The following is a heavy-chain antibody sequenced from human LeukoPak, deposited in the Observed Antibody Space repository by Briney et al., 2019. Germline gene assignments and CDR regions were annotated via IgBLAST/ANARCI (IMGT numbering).Heavy chain of an antibody. CDR3: ARGTIMVWGAYSDY. CDR1: GYTFTGHY. D-gene: IGHD3-10*01. J-gene: IGHJ4*02. V-gene: IGHV1-2*02. Sequence: ASVTVSCTASGYTFTGHYMHWVRQAPGQGLEWMGWINANGGGTNYAQKFQGRVTMTRDTSISTAYMELSILKYEDTAVYYCARGTIMVWGAYSDYWGQGTLVTVSS. CDR2: INANGGGT.